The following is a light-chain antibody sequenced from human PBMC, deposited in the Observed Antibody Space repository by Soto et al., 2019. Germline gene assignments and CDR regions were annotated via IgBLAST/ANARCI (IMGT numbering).Light chain of an antibody. CDR2: EVS. V-gene: IGLV2-8*01. Sequence: QSVLTQPPSASGSPGQSVTISCTGTSSDVGGYNYVSWYQQRPGKAPKFMIYEVSKRPSGVPDRFSGSKSGNTASLTVSGLQAEDEADYYCSSYAGSNNLVFGGGTKLTVL. CDR3: SSYAGSNNLV. J-gene: IGLJ2*01. CDR1: SSDVGGYNY.